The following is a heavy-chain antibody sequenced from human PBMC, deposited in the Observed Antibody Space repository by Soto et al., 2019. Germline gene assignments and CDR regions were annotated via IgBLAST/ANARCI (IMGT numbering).Heavy chain of an antibody. CDR1: GGSISSGGYY. D-gene: IGHD5-12*01. CDR3: ARGLNLGDNWFDP. CDR2: IYYSGST. Sequence: QVQLQESGPGLVKPSQTLSLTCTVSGGSISSGGYYWTWIRQHPGKGLEWIGYIYYSGSTYYNPSLKSRVSISLDVSRNQFSLKLSSVTAADTAVYYCARGLNLGDNWFDPWGQGTLVTVSS. V-gene: IGHV4-31*03. J-gene: IGHJ5*02.